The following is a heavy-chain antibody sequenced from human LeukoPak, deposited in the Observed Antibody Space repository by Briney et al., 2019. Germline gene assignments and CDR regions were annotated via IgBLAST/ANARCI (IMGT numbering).Heavy chain of an antibody. CDR2: IYYSGST. J-gene: IGHJ4*02. D-gene: IGHD3-10*01. V-gene: IGHV4-39*01. Sequence: SETLSLTCTVSGGSISSSSYYRGWIRQPPGKGLEWIGSIYYSGSTYYNPSLKSRVTISVDTSKNQFSLKLSSVTAADTAVYYCARHIPLGGDYFDYWGQGTLVTVSS. CDR3: ARHIPLGGDYFDY. CDR1: GGSISSSSYY.